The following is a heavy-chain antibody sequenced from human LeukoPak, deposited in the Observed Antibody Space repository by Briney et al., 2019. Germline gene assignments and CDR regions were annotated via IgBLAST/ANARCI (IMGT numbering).Heavy chain of an antibody. CDR2: ISYDGSNK. J-gene: IGHJ4*02. Sequence: PGGSLRLSCAASGFTFSSYGMPWVRQAPGKGLEWVAVISYDGSNKYYADSVKGRFTISRDNSKNTLYLQMNSLRAEDTAVYYCARALDYWGQGTLVTVSS. CDR3: ARALDY. V-gene: IGHV3-30*03. CDR1: GFTFSSYG.